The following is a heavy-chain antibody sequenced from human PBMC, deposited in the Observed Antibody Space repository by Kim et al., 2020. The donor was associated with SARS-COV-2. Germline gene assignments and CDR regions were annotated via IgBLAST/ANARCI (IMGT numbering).Heavy chain of an antibody. J-gene: IGHJ3*02. CDR2: IRSKANSYAT. Sequence: GGSLRLSCAASGFTFSGSAIHWVRQASGKGLEWVGRIRSKANSYATAYAASVKGRFTISRDDSKYTSYLQMNSLKTEDTAVYYCTNVPGTTLAFWDAFGIWGQGTMLAVSS. D-gene: IGHD1-1*01. V-gene: IGHV3-73*01. CDR1: GFTFSGSA. CDR3: TNVPGTTLAFWDAFGI.